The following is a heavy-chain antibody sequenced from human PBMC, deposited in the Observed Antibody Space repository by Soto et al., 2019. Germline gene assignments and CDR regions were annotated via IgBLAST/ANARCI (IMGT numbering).Heavy chain of an antibody. V-gene: IGHV4-31*01. CDR3: ARVSARTVTTKNWYFDL. CDR1: GGSISSGGYY. CDR2: IYYSGST. Sequence: PSETLSLTCTVSGGSISSGGYYWSWIRQHPGKGLEWIGYIYYSGSTYYNPSLKSQVTISVDTSKNQFSLKLSSVTAADTAVYYCARVSARTVTTKNWYFDLWGRGTLVTVSS. D-gene: IGHD4-17*01. J-gene: IGHJ2*01.